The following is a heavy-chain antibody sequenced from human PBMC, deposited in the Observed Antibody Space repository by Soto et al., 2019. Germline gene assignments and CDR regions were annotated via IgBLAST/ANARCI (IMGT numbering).Heavy chain of an antibody. J-gene: IGHJ4*02. CDR2: IYYSGST. D-gene: IGHD3-22*01. Sequence: PSETLSLTCTVSGGSISSSYWSWIRQPPGKGLEWIGYIYYSGSTNYNPSLKGRVTMSVDTSKNQFSLRLNPLTAADTSVYYCARLPPYSDSSGSLPFDYWGQGTLVTVS. CDR3: ARLPPYSDSSGSLPFDY. CDR1: GGSISSSY. V-gene: IGHV4-59*08.